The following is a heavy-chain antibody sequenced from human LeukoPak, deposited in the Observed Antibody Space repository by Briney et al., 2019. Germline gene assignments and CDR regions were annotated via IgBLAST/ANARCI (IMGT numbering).Heavy chain of an antibody. CDR1: GFTFSSYA. CDR2: ISGSGGST. J-gene: IGHJ4*02. Sequence: PGGSLRLSCAASGFTFSSYAMSRVRQAPGKGLEWVSAISGSGGSTYYADSVKGRFTISRDNSKNTLYLQMNSLRAEDTAVYYCAKDDRYYGSSSPGWGQGTLVTVSS. D-gene: IGHD3-10*01. V-gene: IGHV3-23*01. CDR3: AKDDRYYGSSSPG.